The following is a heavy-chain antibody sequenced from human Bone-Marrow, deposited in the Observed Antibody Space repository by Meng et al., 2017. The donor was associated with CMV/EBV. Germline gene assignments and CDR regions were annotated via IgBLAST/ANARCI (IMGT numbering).Heavy chain of an antibody. CDR1: GYTFTGYY. D-gene: IGHD3-3*01. V-gene: IGHV1-69*10. Sequence: SVKVSCKASGYTFTGYYMHWVRQAPGQGLEWMGGIIPILGIANYAQKFQGRVTITADKSTSTAYMVLSSLRSEDTAVYYCARGPPGWRNYDLSDWGQGTLVTVSS. J-gene: IGHJ4*02. CDR3: ARGPPGWRNYDLSD. CDR2: IIPILGIA.